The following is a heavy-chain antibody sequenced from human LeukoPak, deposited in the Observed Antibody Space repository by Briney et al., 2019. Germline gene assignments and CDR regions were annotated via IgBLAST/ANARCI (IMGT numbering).Heavy chain of an antibody. CDR3: AKPPRYCSSTSCPFYMDV. Sequence: GGSLRLSCAASGFTFSNYAMSWVRQAPGKGLEWVSGISGSGGSTNYADSVKGRFTISRDNSKNTLYLQMYSLRAEDTAVYYCAKPPRYCSSTSCPFYMDVWGKGTTVTVSS. CDR2: ISGSGGST. V-gene: IGHV3-23*01. D-gene: IGHD2-2*01. J-gene: IGHJ6*03. CDR1: GFTFSNYA.